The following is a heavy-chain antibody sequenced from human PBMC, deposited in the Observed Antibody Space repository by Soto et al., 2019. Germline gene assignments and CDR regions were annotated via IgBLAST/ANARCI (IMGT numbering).Heavy chain of an antibody. J-gene: IGHJ6*02. V-gene: IGHV1-69*12. Sequence: QVQLVQSGAEVKKPGSSGKFSCKASGGTFSSYAISWVGQAPGQGLEWRGGIIPILGTANYAQKFQGRVTITADESTSTAYMELSSLRSEDTAVYYCARLGPITGTTRYYGMDVWGQGTTVTVSS. CDR2: IIPILGTA. D-gene: IGHD1-20*01. CDR3: ARLGPITGTTRYYGMDV. CDR1: GGTFSSYA.